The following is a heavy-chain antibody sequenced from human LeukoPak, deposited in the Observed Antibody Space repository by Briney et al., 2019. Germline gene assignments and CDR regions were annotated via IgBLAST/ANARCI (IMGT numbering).Heavy chain of an antibody. CDR1: GFTFSNYG. Sequence: PGGSLRLSCAASGFTFSNYGMHWVRRAPGKALEWVTFIRYDGSKKYYADSVKGRFTISRDNSDNTVSLQMHSLRAEDTAVYYCAKSLYGSGSYPIDYWGQGTLVTVSS. CDR2: IRYDGSKK. CDR3: AKSLYGSGSYPIDY. V-gene: IGHV3-30*02. D-gene: IGHD3-10*01. J-gene: IGHJ4*02.